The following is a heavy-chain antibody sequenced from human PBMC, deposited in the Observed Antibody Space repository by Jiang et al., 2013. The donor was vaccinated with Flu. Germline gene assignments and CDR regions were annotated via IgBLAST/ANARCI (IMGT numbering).Heavy chain of an antibody. Sequence: KPTQTLTLTCTFSGFSLSTSGVGVGWIRQPPGKALEWLALIYWDDDKRYSPSLKSRLTITKDTSKNQVVLTMTNMDPVDTATYYCAHSPGIAVAGTIDAFDIWAKDNGHRLF. CDR2: IYWDDDK. J-gene: IGHJ3*02. D-gene: IGHD6-19*01. V-gene: IGHV2-5*02. CDR3: AHSPGIAVAGTIDAFDI. CDR1: GFSLSTSGVG.